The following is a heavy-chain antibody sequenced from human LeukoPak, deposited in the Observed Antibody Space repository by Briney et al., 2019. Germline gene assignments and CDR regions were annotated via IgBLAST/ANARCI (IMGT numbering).Heavy chain of an antibody. CDR2: IYYSGTN. D-gene: IGHD6-13*01. CDR1: GGSISSYY. CDR3: ARRGIAAAGYDY. J-gene: IGHJ4*02. V-gene: IGHV4-59*08. Sequence: ETPSLTCTVSGGSISSYYWSWIRQPPWEGLEWIGYIYYSGTNKYNAYLKSRVTILVDTSKNQFSLNLSSVTAADTAVYYCARRGIAAAGYDYWGQGTLVPVSS.